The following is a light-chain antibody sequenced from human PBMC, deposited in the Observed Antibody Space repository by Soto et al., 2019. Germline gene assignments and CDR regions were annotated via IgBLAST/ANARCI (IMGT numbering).Light chain of an antibody. CDR3: QLYGSSLTWT. CDR2: GAS. Sequence: VMTQSPATLTVTPGARATLSCRVSQSIFTNLAWYQQKPGQAPRLLIHGASTRATGIPARFSGSGSGTDFTLTISRLEPEDFAVYFCQLYGSSLTWTFGQGTKVDIK. J-gene: IGKJ1*01. CDR1: QSIFTN. V-gene: IGKV3-15*01.